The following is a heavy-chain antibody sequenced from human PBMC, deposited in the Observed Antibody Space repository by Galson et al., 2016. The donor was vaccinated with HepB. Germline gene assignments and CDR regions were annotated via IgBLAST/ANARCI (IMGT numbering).Heavy chain of an antibody. CDR2: ISGSYNT. V-gene: IGHV3-23*01. D-gene: IGHD3-9*01. Sequence: SLRLSCAASDFSFIDFAMSWVRQAPGKGLEWVSSISGSYNTYYADSVKGRFTISRDNSKNTLFLQMSSLRAEDTAIYYCARYRDWSLDLWGQGTLVTVSS. CDR1: DFSFIDFA. J-gene: IGHJ5*02. CDR3: ARYRDWSLDL.